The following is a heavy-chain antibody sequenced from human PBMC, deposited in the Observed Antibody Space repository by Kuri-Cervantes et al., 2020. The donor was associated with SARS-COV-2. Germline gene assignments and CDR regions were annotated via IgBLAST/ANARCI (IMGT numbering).Heavy chain of an antibody. CDR1: GGSISTYY. J-gene: IGHJ3*02. CDR2: ISYSGNT. Sequence: SETLSLTCTVSGGSISTYYWGWIRQPPGKGLEWIGYISYSGNTNYNPSLNSRVTISLGTSNNQFSLRLTSVTAAGTAVYYCARAAYSSSLTVVETFDIWGQGTMVTVSS. CDR3: ARAAYSSSLTVVETFDI. V-gene: IGHV4-59*08. D-gene: IGHD6-13*01.